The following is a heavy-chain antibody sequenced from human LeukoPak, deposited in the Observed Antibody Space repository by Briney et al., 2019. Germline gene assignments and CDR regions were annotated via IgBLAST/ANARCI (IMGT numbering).Heavy chain of an antibody. Sequence: SETLSLTCTVSGGSISSGDYYWSWIRQPPGKGLEWTGYIYYSGSTYYNPSLKSRITISVDRSKNQFSLKLSSVTAADTAVYYCARDLTGTFDYWGQGTLVTVSS. D-gene: IGHD1-1*01. J-gene: IGHJ4*02. V-gene: IGHV4-30-4*01. CDR1: GGSISSGDYY. CDR3: ARDLTGTFDY. CDR2: IYYSGST.